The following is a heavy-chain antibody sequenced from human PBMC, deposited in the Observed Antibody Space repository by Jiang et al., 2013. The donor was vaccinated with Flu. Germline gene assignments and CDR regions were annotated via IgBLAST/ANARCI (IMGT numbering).Heavy chain of an antibody. Sequence: SAISGRGGATSYADSVKGRFTISRDNSKNTLYLQMNSLRAEDTAIYYCANGTSSWPPLNWFDPWGQGTLVTVSS. V-gene: IGHV3-23*01. J-gene: IGHJ5*02. CDR3: ANGTSSWPPLNWFDP. CDR2: ISGRGGAT. D-gene: IGHD6-13*01.